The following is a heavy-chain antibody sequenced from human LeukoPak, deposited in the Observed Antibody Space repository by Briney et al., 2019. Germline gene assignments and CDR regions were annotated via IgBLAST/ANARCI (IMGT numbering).Heavy chain of an antibody. D-gene: IGHD5-12*01. J-gene: IGHJ4*02. V-gene: IGHV1-58*02. Sequence: SVKVSCKASGLTFSNSAIQWVRQARGQRLEWIGWIVVGSGSTKYAQRFQERVNITRDMSTSTAYMELSSLRSDDTAVYYCAADDLAIGFWGQGTLVTVSS. CDR1: GLTFSNSA. CDR2: IVVGSGST. CDR3: AADDLAIGF.